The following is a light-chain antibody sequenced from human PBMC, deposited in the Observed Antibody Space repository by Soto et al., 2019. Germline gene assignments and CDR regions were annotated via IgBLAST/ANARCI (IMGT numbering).Light chain of an antibody. V-gene: IGKV1-5*03. Sequence: DIQMTQSPSTLSGSVGDRVTITCRASETISSWLAWYQQKPGKAPKLLIYKASTLKSVVPSRFSGSGSGTEFTLTISSLQPDDFATYYCQHYNTYSTWTFGQGTKVDIK. CDR2: KAS. CDR1: ETISSW. J-gene: IGKJ1*01. CDR3: QHYNTYSTWT.